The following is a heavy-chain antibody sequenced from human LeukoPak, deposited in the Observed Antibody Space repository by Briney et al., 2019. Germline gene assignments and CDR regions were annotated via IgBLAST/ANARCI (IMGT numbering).Heavy chain of an antibody. CDR1: GITFSTYG. J-gene: IGHJ4*02. V-gene: IGHV3-23*01. CDR2: ISGSGGTT. CDR3: AKAPVTSCRGAFCYPFDY. Sequence: TGGSLRLSCAASGITFSTYGMSWVRQAPGKGLEWVSSISGSGGTTYYADSVRGRFTISRDTSRSTLYLQMNSLRAEDAAVYYCAKAPVTSCRGAFCYPFDYWGQGTLVTVSS. D-gene: IGHD2-15*01.